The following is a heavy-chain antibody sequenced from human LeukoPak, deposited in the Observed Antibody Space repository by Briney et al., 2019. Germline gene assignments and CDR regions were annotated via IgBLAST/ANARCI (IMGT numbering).Heavy chain of an antibody. CDR2: IYYSGST. V-gene: IGHV4-39*07. Sequence: SETLSLTCTVSGGSISSSSYYWGWIRQPPGKGLEWIGSIYYSGSTYYNPSLKSRVTISVDTSKNQFSLKLSSVTAADTAVYYCARVRVAGALDYWGQGTLVTVSS. CDR3: ARVRVAGALDY. CDR1: GGSISSSSYY. J-gene: IGHJ4*02. D-gene: IGHD6-19*01.